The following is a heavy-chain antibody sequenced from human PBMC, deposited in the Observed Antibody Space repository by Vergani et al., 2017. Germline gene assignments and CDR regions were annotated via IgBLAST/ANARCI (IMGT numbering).Heavy chain of an antibody. D-gene: IGHD2-2*01. CDR1: GGSMSSGSSY. V-gene: IGHV4-61*02. Sequence: QVQLQESGPGLVRPSQTLSIICTVSGGSMSSGSSYRSWIRQSAGKGLEWIGRIHTSGNTNYNPSLKSRVTMSGDTSKNQFSLNLSSLTAADTAVYYCARFPVVPAAMKAYGMDVWGQGTTVTVSS. CDR2: IHTSGNT. CDR3: ARFPVVPAAMKAYGMDV. J-gene: IGHJ6*02.